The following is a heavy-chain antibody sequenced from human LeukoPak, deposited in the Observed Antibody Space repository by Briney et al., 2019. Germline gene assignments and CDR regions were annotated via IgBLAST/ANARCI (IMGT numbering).Heavy chain of an antibody. CDR1: GFTFSSYS. V-gene: IGHV3-21*01. CDR2: ISSSSSYI. D-gene: IGHD3-10*01. Sequence: GGSLRLSCAASGFTFSSYSMNWVRQAPGKGLEWVSSISSSSSYIYYADSVKGRFTISRDNAKNSLYLQMNSLRAEGTAVYYCARDRTMVRGVIGIDYWGQGTLVTVSS. J-gene: IGHJ4*02. CDR3: ARDRTMVRGVIGIDY.